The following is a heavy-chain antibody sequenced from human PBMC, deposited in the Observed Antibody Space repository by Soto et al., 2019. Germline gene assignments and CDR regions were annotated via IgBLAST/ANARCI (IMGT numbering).Heavy chain of an antibody. V-gene: IGHV4-39*01. CDR3: ARTTYYYDSSGYPPTYYFDY. CDR1: GGPISSSSYY. D-gene: IGHD3-22*01. J-gene: IGHJ4*02. CDR2: IYYSGST. Sequence: PSETLSLTCTVSGGPISSSSYYWGWIRQPPGKGLEWIGSIYYSGSTYYNPSLKSRVTISVDTSKNQFSLKLSSVTAADTAVYYCARTTYYYDSSGYPPTYYFDYWGQGTLVTVSS.